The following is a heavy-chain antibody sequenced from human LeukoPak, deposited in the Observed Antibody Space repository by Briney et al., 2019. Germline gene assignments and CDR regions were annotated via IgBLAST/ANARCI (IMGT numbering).Heavy chain of an antibody. Sequence: PSETLSLTCTVSGYSINSGYYWGWIRQPPGKGLEWTAIIYHSGSTYYNPSLKSRVTISVDTSKNQFSLKLTSVTAADTAVYYCAREANYYGSGSYFEGTFDYWGQGSLVTVSS. CDR3: AREANYYGSGSYFEGTFDY. CDR1: GYSINSGYY. CDR2: IYHSGST. D-gene: IGHD3-10*01. V-gene: IGHV4-38-2*02. J-gene: IGHJ4*02.